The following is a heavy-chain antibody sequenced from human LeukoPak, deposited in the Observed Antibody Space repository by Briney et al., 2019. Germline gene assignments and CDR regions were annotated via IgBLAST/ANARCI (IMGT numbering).Heavy chain of an antibody. CDR3: PRDGVYDFWSGYYWYYYYCMDV. CDR2: IKRDGSEK. J-gene: IGHJ6*03. D-gene: IGHD3-3*01. CDR1: GFTFSSYW. Sequence: AGSLRLSCAASGFTFSSYWMSWVRQAQGKGLEWVANIKRDGSEKNYVDSVKGRFTISRDNATHSLYLRMNIPRDDDTAVYYCPRDGVYDFWSGYYWYYYYCMDVSGKGTTITVSS. V-gene: IGHV3-7*01.